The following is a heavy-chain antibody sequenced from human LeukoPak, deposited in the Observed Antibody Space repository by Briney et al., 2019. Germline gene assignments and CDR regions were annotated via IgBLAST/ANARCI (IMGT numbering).Heavy chain of an antibody. Sequence: SETLSLTCTVSGGSISSYYWSWIRQPPGKGLEWIGYIYYSGSTNYNPSLKSRVTISVDTSKNQFSLKLSSVTAADTAVYYCARGRTSRYGMDVWGQGTTVTVSS. CDR1: GGSISSYY. J-gene: IGHJ6*02. CDR2: IYYSGST. D-gene: IGHD2-2*01. V-gene: IGHV4-59*01. CDR3: ARGRTSRYGMDV.